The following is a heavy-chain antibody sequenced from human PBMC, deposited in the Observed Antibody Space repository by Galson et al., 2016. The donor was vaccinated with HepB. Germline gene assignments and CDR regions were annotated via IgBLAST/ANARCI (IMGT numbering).Heavy chain of an antibody. CDR2: IGGSGGST. V-gene: IGHV3-23*01. Sequence: SLRLSCAASGFTFSNYAMSWVRQAPGKGLEWVSVIGGSGGSTNYADSVKGRFTISRDNSKNSLSLQMNSLRAEDTAVYYCARSSGWQVDYWGQGTLVTVSS. J-gene: IGHJ4*02. CDR1: GFTFSNYA. D-gene: IGHD6-19*01. CDR3: ARSSGWQVDY.